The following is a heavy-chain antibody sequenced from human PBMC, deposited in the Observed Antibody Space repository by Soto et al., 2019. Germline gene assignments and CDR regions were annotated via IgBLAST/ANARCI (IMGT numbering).Heavy chain of an antibody. Sequence: QVQLQQWGAGLLKPSETLSLTCAVYGGSFSGYYWSWIRQPPGKGLEWIGEINHSGSTNYNPSLQSRVTISVDTSKNQFSLKLSSVTAADTAVYYCARRHYDILTGHNFDYWGQGTLVTVSS. J-gene: IGHJ4*02. CDR2: INHSGST. CDR3: ARRHYDILTGHNFDY. CDR1: GGSFSGYY. D-gene: IGHD3-9*01. V-gene: IGHV4-34*01.